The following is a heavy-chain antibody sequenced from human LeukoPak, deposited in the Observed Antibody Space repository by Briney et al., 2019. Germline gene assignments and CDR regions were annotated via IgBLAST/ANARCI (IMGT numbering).Heavy chain of an antibody. Sequence: GGSLRLSCAASGFTFSDYSMNWVRQAPGKGLEWVSAIIKSGSHIYYADSVKGRFPISRDNANNSLYLQMTGLRAEDTAVYYCARGRGGDNSNWFDPWGPGTLVTVSS. CDR1: GFTFSDYS. D-gene: IGHD1-20*01. CDR3: ARGRGGDNSNWFDP. J-gene: IGHJ5*02. V-gene: IGHV3-21*01. CDR2: IIKSGSHI.